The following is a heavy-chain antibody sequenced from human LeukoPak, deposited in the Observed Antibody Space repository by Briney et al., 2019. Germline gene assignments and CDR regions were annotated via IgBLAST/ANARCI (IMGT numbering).Heavy chain of an antibody. CDR2: IYTSGDT. CDR1: GGSVTRGAYS. J-gene: IGHJ4*01. Sequence: SETLSLTCTVSGGSVTRGAYSWTWIRQPVGKGLEWIGRIYTSGDTKYNPSLKSRVTISVGASNNQFSLKLTSVTAADTAVYYCASGDYGAGSPVMRYWGHGTLVIVSS. CDR3: ASGDYGAGSPVMRY. D-gene: IGHD3-10*01. V-gene: IGHV4-61*02.